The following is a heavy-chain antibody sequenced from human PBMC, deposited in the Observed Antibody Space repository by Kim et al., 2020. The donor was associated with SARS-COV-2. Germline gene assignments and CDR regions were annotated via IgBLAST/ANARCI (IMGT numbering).Heavy chain of an antibody. CDR2: ISSSGSTI. V-gene: IGHV3-11*01. CDR3: ASALNTVTTGGHGMDV. CDR1: GFTFSDYY. D-gene: IGHD4-17*01. Sequence: GGSLRLSCAASGFTFSDYYMSWIRQAPGKGLEWVSYISSSGSTIYYADSVKGRFTISRDNAKNSLYLQMNSLRAEDTAVYYCASALNTVTTGGHGMDVWGQGTTVTVSS. J-gene: IGHJ6*02.